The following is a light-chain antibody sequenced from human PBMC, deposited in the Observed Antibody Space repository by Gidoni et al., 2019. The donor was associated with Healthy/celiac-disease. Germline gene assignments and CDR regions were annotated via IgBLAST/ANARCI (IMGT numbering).Light chain of an antibody. CDR2: DAS. CDR3: QQRSNWPPFT. V-gene: IGKV3-11*01. Sequence: EIVLTQSTATLSLSPGERATLSCRASQSVSSYLAWYQQKPGQAPRLLIYDASNRATGIPARFSGSGSGTDFTLTISSLEPEDSAVYYCQQRSNWPPFTFGQGTKLEIK. J-gene: IGKJ2*01. CDR1: QSVSSY.